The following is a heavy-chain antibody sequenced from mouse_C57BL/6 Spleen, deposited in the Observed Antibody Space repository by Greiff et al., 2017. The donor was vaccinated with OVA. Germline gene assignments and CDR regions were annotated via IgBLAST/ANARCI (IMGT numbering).Heavy chain of an antibody. J-gene: IGHJ2*01. CDR1: GYTFTSYW. Sequence: QVQLQQSGAELVRPGSSVKLSCKASGYTFTSYWMDWVKQRPGQGLEWIGNIYPSDSETHYNQKFKDKATLTVDKSSSTAYMQLSSLTSEDSAVYYCARSLITTVVATGFDFDYWGQGTTLTVSS. D-gene: IGHD1-1*01. CDR2: IYPSDSET. V-gene: IGHV1-61*01. CDR3: ARSLITTVVATGFDFDY.